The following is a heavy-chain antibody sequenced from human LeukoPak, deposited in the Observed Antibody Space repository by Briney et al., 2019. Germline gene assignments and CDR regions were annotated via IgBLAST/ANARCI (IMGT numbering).Heavy chain of an antibody. J-gene: IGHJ4*02. V-gene: IGHV4-34*01. CDR2: INHSGST. Sequence: SETLSLTCAVYGGSFSGYYWSWIRQPPGKGLEWIGEINHSGSTNYNPSLKSRVTVSVDTSKNQFSLKLSSVTAADTAVYYCARGVGYSSGWYRLGYWGQGTLATVSS. CDR3: ARGVGYSSGWYRLGY. CDR1: GGSFSGYY. D-gene: IGHD6-19*01.